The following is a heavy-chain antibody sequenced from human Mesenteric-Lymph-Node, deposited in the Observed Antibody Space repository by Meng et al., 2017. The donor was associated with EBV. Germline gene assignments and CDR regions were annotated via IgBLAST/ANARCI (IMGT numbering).Heavy chain of an antibody. CDR1: GYTFTNYY. Sequence: QVQLVQSGAEVKKPGASVKVSCKASGYTFTNYYINWVRQATGQGLEWMGWMNPNSGNTGSTQKFQGRVTMTRDNSMGTAYMELSSLRSEDTAVYYCARVNGDPDYWGQGTLVTVSS. V-gene: IGHV1-8*01. D-gene: IGHD4-17*01. J-gene: IGHJ4*02. CDR2: MNPNSGNT. CDR3: ARVNGDPDY.